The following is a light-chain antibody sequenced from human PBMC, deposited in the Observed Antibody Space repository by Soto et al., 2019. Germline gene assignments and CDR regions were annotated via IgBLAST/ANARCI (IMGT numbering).Light chain of an antibody. CDR1: QSVSSSY. V-gene: IGKV3-20*01. Sequence: EIVLTQSPGTLSLSPGERATLSCRASQSVSSSYLAWYQQKPGQAPRLLIYGASSRATGIPDRFSGSGSGTDFTLTISRLEPEEFAVYYCQQYGSSPQKTFGGGTKVDIK. CDR2: GAS. J-gene: IGKJ4*01. CDR3: QQYGSSPQKT.